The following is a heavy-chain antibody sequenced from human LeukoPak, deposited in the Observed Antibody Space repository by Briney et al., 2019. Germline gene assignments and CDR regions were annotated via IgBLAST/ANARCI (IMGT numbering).Heavy chain of an antibody. CDR1: GGSISSNSYF. CDR3: ARVTGYRIEDYFDY. J-gene: IGHJ4*02. CDR2: ISYSGTT. D-gene: IGHD6-13*01. V-gene: IGHV4-39*07. Sequence: SETLSLTCTVSGGSISSNSYFWGWIRQPPGKGLEWIGSISYSGTTYYSPSLKSRVTISVDTSKNQFSLKLSSVTAADTAVYYCARVTGYRIEDYFDYWGQGTLVTVSS.